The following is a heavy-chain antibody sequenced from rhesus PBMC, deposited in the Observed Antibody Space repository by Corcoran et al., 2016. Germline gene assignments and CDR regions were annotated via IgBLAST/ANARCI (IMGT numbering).Heavy chain of an antibody. CDR2: GPLYFYS. J-gene: IGHJ4*01. CDR3: GKGDGSSFFDH. Sequence: EVQLVQSGAEVKRPGESLKISCKTSGYSFTSYGISWVRQMPGKGLEWKGGVGPLYFYSRNHPALHRPAPISADQSNRPAFRQWSSPEAPEPAPYYCGKGDGSSFFDHLGQGGPVPVSS. CDR1: GYSFTSYG. V-gene: IGHV5-20*01. D-gene: IGHD4-29*01.